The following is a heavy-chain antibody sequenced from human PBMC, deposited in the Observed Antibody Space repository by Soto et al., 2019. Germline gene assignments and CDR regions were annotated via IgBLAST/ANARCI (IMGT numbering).Heavy chain of an antibody. CDR1: GFTFGDYA. CDR3: TRDPAYYDFWSPQGGWFDP. Sequence: GGSLRLSCTSSGFTFGDYAMSWFRQAPGKGLEWVGFIRSKAYGGTTEYAASVKGRFTISRDDSKSIAYLQMNSLKTEDTAVYYCTRDPAYYDFWSPQGGWFDPWGQGTLVTVSS. CDR2: IRSKAYGGTT. J-gene: IGHJ5*02. D-gene: IGHD3-3*01. V-gene: IGHV3-49*03.